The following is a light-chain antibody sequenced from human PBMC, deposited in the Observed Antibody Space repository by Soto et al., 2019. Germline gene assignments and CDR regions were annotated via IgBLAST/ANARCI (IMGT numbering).Light chain of an antibody. V-gene: IGLV2-14*01. CDR3: QSYDGRLIEMV. J-gene: IGLJ2*01. CDR1: SNDVGIYNY. CDR2: EVT. Sequence: QSVLTQPASVSGSPGQSITISCTGSSNDVGIYNYVSWYQQHPGKAPRLIIYEVTNRPSGVSDRFSGSKSDNTASLTISGLQAEDEADYYCQSYDGRLIEMVFGGGTKLTVL.